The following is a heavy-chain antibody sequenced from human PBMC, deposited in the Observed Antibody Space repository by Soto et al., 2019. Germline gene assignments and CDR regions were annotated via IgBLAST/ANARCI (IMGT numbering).Heavy chain of an antibody. J-gene: IGHJ2*01. Sequence: QVQLQESGPGLVKPSETLSLTCTVSGGSISGGVHSWSWIRQPPGKGLEWIGHIFDSGSTYYHPSLKIRLTISVDTSKNQFSLRRSSVTAADTAVYYCAREIMPLTNDWYFDLWGRGTLVTVSS. CDR2: IFDSGST. V-gene: IGHV4-30-4*01. D-gene: IGHD2-8*01. CDR1: GGSISGGVHS. CDR3: AREIMPLTNDWYFDL.